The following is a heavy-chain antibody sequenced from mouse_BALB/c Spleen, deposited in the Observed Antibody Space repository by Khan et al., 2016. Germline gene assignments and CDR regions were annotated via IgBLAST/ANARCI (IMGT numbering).Heavy chain of an antibody. CDR3: ARDIRRYWYFDV. CDR2: IRNKANGYTT. V-gene: IGHV7-3*02. Sequence: EVELVASGGGLVQPGGSLRLSCATSGFTFTDYYMSWVRQPPGKALEWLGFIRNKANGYTTEYSASVKGRFTISRDNSQSILYLQMNTLRAEDSATYYWARDIRRYWYFDVWGAGTTVTVSS. J-gene: IGHJ1*01. CDR1: GFTFTDYY.